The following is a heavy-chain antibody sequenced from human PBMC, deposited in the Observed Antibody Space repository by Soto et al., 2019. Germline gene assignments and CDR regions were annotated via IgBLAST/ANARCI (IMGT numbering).Heavy chain of an antibody. D-gene: IGHD3-10*01. Sequence: ASVKVSCKASGYTFTSYAMHWVRQTPGLRLEWMGWINTANGNTKYSQTFQGRVTFTRDRSANTAYMELSILRSDDTAVYYCVMEIRRVVYFVHWCQGPLVTV. CDR1: GYTFTSYA. J-gene: IGHJ4*02. V-gene: IGHV1-3*04. CDR2: INTANGNT. CDR3: VMEIRRVVYFVH.